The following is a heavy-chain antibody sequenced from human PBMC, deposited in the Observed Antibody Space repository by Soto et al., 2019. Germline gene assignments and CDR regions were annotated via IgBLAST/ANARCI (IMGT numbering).Heavy chain of an antibody. CDR2: ISGSGGST. CDR3: AKIGGGSYNWFDP. Sequence: EVQLLESGGGLVQPGGSLRLSCAASGFTFSSYAMSWVRQAPGKGLEWVSVISGSGGSTYYADSVKGRFTISRDNSKNALYLQVNSLRAEDTAVYYCAKIGGGSYNWFDPWGQGTLVTVSS. D-gene: IGHD2-15*01. J-gene: IGHJ5*02. CDR1: GFTFSSYA. V-gene: IGHV3-23*01.